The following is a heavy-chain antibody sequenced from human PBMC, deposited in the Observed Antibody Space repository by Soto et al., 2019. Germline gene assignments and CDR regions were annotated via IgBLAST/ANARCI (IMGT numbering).Heavy chain of an antibody. CDR3: ARGAAHTMVRGTNYYYYGMDV. V-gene: IGHV1-69*13. J-gene: IGHJ6*02. CDR1: GGTFSSYA. CDR2: IIPIFGTA. Sequence: GASVKVSWKASGGTFSSYAISWVRQAPGQGLEWMGGIIPIFGTANYAQKFQGRVTITADESTSTAYMELSSLRSEDTAVYYCARGAAHTMVRGTNYYYYGMDVCGQGTTVTVSS. D-gene: IGHD3-10*01.